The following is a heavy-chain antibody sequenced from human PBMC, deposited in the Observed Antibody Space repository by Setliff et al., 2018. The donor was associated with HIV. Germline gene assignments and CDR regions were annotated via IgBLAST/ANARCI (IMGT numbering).Heavy chain of an antibody. J-gene: IGHJ1*01. V-gene: IGHV3-21*01. CDR3: ARDRDPHYDYVLGNYRPEYFQH. Sequence: LRLSCAASGFDFSDYSMNWVRQAPGKGLEWVSCITGASGFIAYADSVKGRSTVSRDNAKNAVYLQMNSLRPEDTAVYYCARDRDPHYDYVLGNYRPEYFQHWGQGTRVTVSP. D-gene: IGHD3-16*02. CDR1: GFDFSDYS. CDR2: ITGASGFI.